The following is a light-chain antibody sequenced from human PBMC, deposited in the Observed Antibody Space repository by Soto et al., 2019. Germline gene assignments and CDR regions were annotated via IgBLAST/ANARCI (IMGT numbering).Light chain of an antibody. CDR3: HQRQYWPPIT. J-gene: IGKJ5*01. V-gene: IGKV3-11*01. Sequence: EIVLTQSPATLSLSPGERATLSCRASQSVTYHLAWYQQRPGQAPRLLIYGAFNRATGIPDRFSGGGSGTDFTLTITRLEPEDFAVYYCHQRQYWPPITFGQGTRLEIK. CDR2: GAF. CDR1: QSVTYH.